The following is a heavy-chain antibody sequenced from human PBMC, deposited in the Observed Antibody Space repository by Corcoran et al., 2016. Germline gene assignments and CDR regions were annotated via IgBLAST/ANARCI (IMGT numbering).Heavy chain of an antibody. J-gene: IGHJ5*02. CDR2: INHSGST. Sequence: QVQLQQWGAGLLKPSETLSLTCAVYGGSFSGYYWSWIRQPPGKGLEWIGEINHSGSTNYNPSLKSRVTISVDTSKNQFSLKLSSVTAADTAVYYCARVGLQWLVPKNWFDPWVQGTLVTVSS. CDR3: ARVGLQWLVPKNWFDP. D-gene: IGHD6-19*01. V-gene: IGHV4-34*01. CDR1: GGSFSGYY.